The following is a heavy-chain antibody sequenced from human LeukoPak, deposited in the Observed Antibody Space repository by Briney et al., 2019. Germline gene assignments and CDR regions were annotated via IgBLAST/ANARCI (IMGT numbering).Heavy chain of an antibody. CDR1: GGTFSSYA. V-gene: IGHV1-69*13. CDR3: ARDYYDSSGYRIWFDP. D-gene: IGHD3-22*01. J-gene: IGHJ5*02. Sequence: SVKVSCKASGGTFSSYAISWVRQAPGQGLEWMGGIIPIFGTANYAQKFQGRVTITADESTSTAYMELSSLRSEDTAVYYCARDYYDSSGYRIWFDPWGQGTLVTVSS. CDR2: IIPIFGTA.